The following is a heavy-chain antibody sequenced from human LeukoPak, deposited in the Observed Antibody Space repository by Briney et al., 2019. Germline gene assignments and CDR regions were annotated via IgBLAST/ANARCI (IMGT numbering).Heavy chain of an antibody. J-gene: IGHJ3*02. D-gene: IGHD5-24*01. CDR2: INHSGST. CDR1: GGSFSGYY. V-gene: IGHV4-34*01. CDR3: ARTVEMDTAFDI. Sequence: SETLSLTCAVYGGSFSGYYWSWIRQPPGKWLEWIGEINHSGSTNYNPSLKSRVTISVDTSKNQFSLKLSSVTAADTAVYYCARTVEMDTAFDIWGQGTMVTVSS.